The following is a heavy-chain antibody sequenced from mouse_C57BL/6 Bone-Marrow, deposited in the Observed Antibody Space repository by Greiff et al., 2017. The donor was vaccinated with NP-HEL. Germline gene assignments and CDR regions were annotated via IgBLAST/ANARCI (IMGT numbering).Heavy chain of an antibody. V-gene: IGHV6-3*01. CDR2: IRLKSDNYAT. D-gene: IGHD3-2*02. CDR1: GFTFSNYW. J-gene: IGHJ2*01. Sequence: EVKLVESGGGLVQPGGSMKLSCVASGFTFSNYWMNWVRQSPEKGLEWVAQIRLKSDNYATHYAESVKGRFTISRDDSKSSVYLQMNNLRAEDTGIYYCEGGDSSGSFDYWGQGTTLTVSS. CDR3: EGGDSSGSFDY.